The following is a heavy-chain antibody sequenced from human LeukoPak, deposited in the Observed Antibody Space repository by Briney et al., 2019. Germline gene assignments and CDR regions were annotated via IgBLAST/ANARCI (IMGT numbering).Heavy chain of an antibody. V-gene: IGHV3-30*04. CDR1: GFSFGRHA. CDR2: ASYDGTRQ. CDR3: AKDWSEGSGSYIDY. D-gene: IGHD3-10*01. Sequence: GGSLRLSCAGSGFSFGRHAMHWVRQAPGKGLEWLVVASYDGTRQYYADFVRGRFTISRDNSKNTVYLDMNGLRVDDTAVYYCAKDWSEGSGSYIDYWGQGALVTVSS. J-gene: IGHJ4*02.